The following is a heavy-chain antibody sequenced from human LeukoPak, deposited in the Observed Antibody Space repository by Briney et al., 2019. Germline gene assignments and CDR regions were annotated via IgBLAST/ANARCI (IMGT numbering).Heavy chain of an antibody. Sequence: GGSLRLSCAASGFTFSSYSMNWVRQAPGKGLEWVSSISSSSSYIYYADSVKGRFTISRDNSKNTLYLQMNSLRAEDTAVYYCAKDYVFLYYFDYWGQGTPVTVSS. D-gene: IGHD3-16*01. CDR2: ISSSSSYI. CDR1: GFTFSSYS. J-gene: IGHJ4*02. V-gene: IGHV3-21*04. CDR3: AKDYVFLYYFDY.